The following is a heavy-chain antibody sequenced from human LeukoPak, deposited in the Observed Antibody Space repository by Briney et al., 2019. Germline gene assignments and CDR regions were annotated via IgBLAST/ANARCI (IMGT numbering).Heavy chain of an antibody. CDR2: ISGSDGNT. J-gene: IGHJ6*02. V-gene: IGHV3-23*01. CDR1: GFTFSSYA. D-gene: IGHD6-19*01. CDR3: AKDVSIPVPGDTVMDG. Sequence: GGSLRLSCTASGFTFSSYAMSWVRQAPGKGLEWVSAISGSDGNTFYADSVKGQFTISRDNSKNTLSLQMNSLGVEDTAVYFCAKDVSIPVPGDTVMDGWGQGTTVTVSS.